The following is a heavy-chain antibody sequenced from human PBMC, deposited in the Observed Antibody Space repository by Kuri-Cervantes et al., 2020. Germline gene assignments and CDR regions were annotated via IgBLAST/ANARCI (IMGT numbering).Heavy chain of an antibody. D-gene: IGHD2-21*02. Sequence: SQTLSLTCAVSGGSISSSNWWSWIRQPPGKGLEWIGEINHSGSTNYNPSLKSRVTISVDTSKNQFSLKLSSLTAADTAVYYCARGLHCSGGDCYAGYFDYWGQGTLVTVSS. CDR1: GGSISSSNW. J-gene: IGHJ4*02. CDR2: INHSGST. CDR3: ARGLHCSGGDCYAGYFDY. V-gene: IGHV4-4*02.